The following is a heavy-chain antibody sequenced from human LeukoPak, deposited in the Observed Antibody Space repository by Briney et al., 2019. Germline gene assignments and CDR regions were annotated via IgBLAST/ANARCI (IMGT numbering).Heavy chain of an antibody. V-gene: IGHV3-66*01. J-gene: IGHJ3*02. CDR1: GFTVSSNY. Sequence: PGGSLRLSCAPSGFTVSSNYMSWVRQAPGRGLEWVAVSYSGGSTDYADSVKGRFTISRDNSKNPLYLQMNSLRAEETAVYYCARDFNSSGYFGAFDIWGQGTMVTVSS. D-gene: IGHD3-22*01. CDR3: ARDFNSSGYFGAFDI. CDR2: SYSGGST.